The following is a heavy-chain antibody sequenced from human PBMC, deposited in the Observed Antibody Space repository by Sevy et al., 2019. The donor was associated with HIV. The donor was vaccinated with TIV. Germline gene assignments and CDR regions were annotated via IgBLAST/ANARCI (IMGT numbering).Heavy chain of an antibody. Sequence: GSLRLSCAASGFTFSSYSMNWVRQAPGKGLEWVSSISSSSSYIYYADSVKGRFTISRDNAKNSLYLQMNSLRAEDTAVYYCARVTYSSGWYRGSYYYYGMDVWGQGTTVTVSS. CDR1: GFTFSSYS. D-gene: IGHD6-19*01. J-gene: IGHJ6*02. CDR2: ISSSSSYI. V-gene: IGHV3-21*01. CDR3: ARVTYSSGWYRGSYYYYGMDV.